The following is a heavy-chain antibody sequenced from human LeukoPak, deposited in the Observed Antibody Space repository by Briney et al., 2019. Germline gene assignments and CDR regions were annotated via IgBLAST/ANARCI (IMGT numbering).Heavy chain of an antibody. J-gene: IGHJ4*02. V-gene: IGHV3-48*03. D-gene: IGHD5-18*01. Sequence: PGGSLRLSCAASGFTFSSYEMNWVRQAPGKGLEWVSYISSSGSTIYYADSVKGRFTISRDNAKNSLYPQMNSLRAEDTAVYYCARAFRYSYGSFDYWGQGTLVTVSS. CDR3: ARAFRYSYGSFDY. CDR1: GFTFSSYE. CDR2: ISSSGSTI.